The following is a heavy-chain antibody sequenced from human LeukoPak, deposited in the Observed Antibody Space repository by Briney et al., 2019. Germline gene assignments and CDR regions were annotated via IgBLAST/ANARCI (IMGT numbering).Heavy chain of an antibody. D-gene: IGHD6-6*01. Sequence: SETLSLTCTVSGGSISSSSYYWGWIRQPPGKGLEWIGSIYYSGSTYYNPSLKSRVTISVDASKNQFSLRLTSVTAADTAVYYCARHSSSSAANFDYWGQGTLVTVSS. V-gene: IGHV4-39*01. J-gene: IGHJ4*02. CDR3: ARHSSSSAANFDY. CDR1: GGSISSSSYY. CDR2: IYYSGST.